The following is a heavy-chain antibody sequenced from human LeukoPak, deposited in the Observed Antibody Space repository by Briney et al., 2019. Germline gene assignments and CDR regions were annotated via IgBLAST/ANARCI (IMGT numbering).Heavy chain of an antibody. CDR2: IYYRGNT. Sequence: SETLSLTCTVSGGSINNYYWSWIRQPPGKGLEWIGYIYYRGNTNYNPSLKSRVTISVDTSKNQFSLKLSSVTAADTAVYYCARVPRSYYYYYYMDVWGKGTTVTVSS. J-gene: IGHJ6*03. V-gene: IGHV4-59*01. CDR3: ARVPRSYYYYYYMDV. CDR1: GGSINNYY.